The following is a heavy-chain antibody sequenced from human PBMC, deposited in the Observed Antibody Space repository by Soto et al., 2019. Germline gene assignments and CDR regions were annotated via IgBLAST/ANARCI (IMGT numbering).Heavy chain of an antibody. CDR3: THRRVHYGMDV. V-gene: IGHV2-5*02. J-gene: IGHJ6*02. Sequence: QITLKESSPTLVKPTQTLTLTCTFSGFSLSTSGVGVGWIRQPPGKALEWLAVNYWDDNKYYSPSLKSRLTITKDTSKNQVVLIMTNMDPVDTATYYCTHRRVHYGMDVWGQGTTVTVSS. CDR1: GFSLSTSGVG. CDR2: NYWDDNK.